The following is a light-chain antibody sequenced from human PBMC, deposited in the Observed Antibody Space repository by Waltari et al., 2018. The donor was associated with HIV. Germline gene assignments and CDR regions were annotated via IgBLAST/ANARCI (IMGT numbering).Light chain of an antibody. CDR1: GHH. Sequence: GHHAYWFQQKTGQAPKTLIYDTDNKHSWTPARFSGSLLGGKAALTLSGAQPEDEAKYYCLLSYAGARPVVFGGGTQLTVL. V-gene: IGLV7-46*01. CDR3: LLSYAGARPVV. J-gene: IGLJ2*01. CDR2: DTD.